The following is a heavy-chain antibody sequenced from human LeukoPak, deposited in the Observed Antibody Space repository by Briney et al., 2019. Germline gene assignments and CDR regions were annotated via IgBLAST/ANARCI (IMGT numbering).Heavy chain of an antibody. V-gene: IGHV4-4*07. CDR3: ARDKDSGSYSWFDP. Sequence: NTSETLSLTCTVSGGSISGFYWSWIRQPAGKGLEYIGRIYTSGSTNYNPSLKSRVTMSLDTSKNQFSLKLSSVTAADTAVYYCARDKDSGSYSWFDPWGQGTLVTVSS. D-gene: IGHD1-26*01. CDR1: GGSISGFY. CDR2: IYTSGST. J-gene: IGHJ5*02.